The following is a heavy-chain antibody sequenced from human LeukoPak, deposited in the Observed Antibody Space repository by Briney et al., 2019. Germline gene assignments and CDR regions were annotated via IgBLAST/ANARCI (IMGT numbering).Heavy chain of an antibody. J-gene: IGHJ4*02. Sequence: LETLSLTCTVSGGSISSSSYYGGWIRQPPGKGLEGIGSIDYSGSTYSNPSLKSRFTISVDTSKNQVSLKPRSVTAADTAVYYCARHGRVDLRYYDFWSGQGSLDFDYWGQGTLVTVSS. CDR3: ARHGRVDLRYYDFWSGQGSLDFDY. V-gene: IGHV4-39*01. D-gene: IGHD3-3*01. CDR1: GGSISSSSYY. CDR2: IDYSGST.